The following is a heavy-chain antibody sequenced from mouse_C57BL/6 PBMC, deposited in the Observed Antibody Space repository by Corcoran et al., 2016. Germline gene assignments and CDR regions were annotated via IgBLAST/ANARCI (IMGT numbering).Heavy chain of an antibody. J-gene: IGHJ2*01. D-gene: IGHD4-1*01. CDR2: INTYSGVP. V-gene: IGHV9-3*01. CDR3: AITGTEDFDY. Sequence: QIQLVQSGPELKKPGETVKISCKASGYTFTTYGMSWVKQAPGKGLKWMGWINTYSGVPTYADDFKGRFAFSLETSASTAYLQINNLKNEDTATYCCAITGTEDFDYWGQGTTLTVSS. CDR1: GYTFTTYG.